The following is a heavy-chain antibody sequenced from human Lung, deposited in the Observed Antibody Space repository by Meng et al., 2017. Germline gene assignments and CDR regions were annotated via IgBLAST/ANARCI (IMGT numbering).Heavy chain of an antibody. D-gene: IGHD4-11*01. J-gene: IGHJ4*02. CDR3: ARGPTTMAHDFDY. Sequence: QWRLHRWGERLFKPSGTLSLTLVVSGGSFSDYYGSWIRQPPGKGLEWIGEINHSGSTNYNPSLESRATISVDTSQNNLSLKLSSVTAADSAVYYCARGPTTMAHDFDYWGQGTLVTVSS. V-gene: IGHV4-34*01. CDR2: INHSGST. CDR1: GGSFSDYY.